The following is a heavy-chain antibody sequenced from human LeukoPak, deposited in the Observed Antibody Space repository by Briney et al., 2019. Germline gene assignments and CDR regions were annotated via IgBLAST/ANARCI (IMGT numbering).Heavy chain of an antibody. D-gene: IGHD3-22*01. V-gene: IGHV4-34*01. CDR1: GGSFSGYY. CDR2: INHSGST. Sequence: SETLSLTCAVYGGSFSGYYWSWIRQPPGKGLEWIGEINHSGSTNYNPSLKSRVTISVDTSKNQFSLKLSSVTAADTAVYYCARAFGYYYDSNSFDCWGQGTLVTVSS. CDR3: ARAFGYYYDSNSFDC. J-gene: IGHJ4*02.